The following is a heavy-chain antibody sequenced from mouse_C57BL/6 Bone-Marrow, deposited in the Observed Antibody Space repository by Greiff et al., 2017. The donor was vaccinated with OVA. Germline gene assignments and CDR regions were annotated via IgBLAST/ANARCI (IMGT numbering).Heavy chain of an antibody. CDR3: ARRKGWFPFWD. CDR1: GYTFTDYY. Sequence: QVQLQQSGAELVRPGASVKLSCKASGYTFTDYYINWVKQRPGQGLEWIARIYPGSGNTYYNEKFKGKATLTAEKSSSTAYMQLSSLTSEDSAVYFCARRKGWFPFWDWGQGTLVTVSA. V-gene: IGHV1-76*01. CDR2: IYPGSGNT. D-gene: IGHD2-3*01. J-gene: IGHJ3*01.